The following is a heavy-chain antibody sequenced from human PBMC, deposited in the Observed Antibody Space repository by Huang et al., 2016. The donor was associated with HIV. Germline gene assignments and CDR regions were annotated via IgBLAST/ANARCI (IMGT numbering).Heavy chain of an antibody. J-gene: IGHJ4*01. D-gene: IGHD3-3*01. CDR1: GFIFSDYW. CDR2: IESDGIST. Sequence: EVELAESGGGSVRPGQSLRLSCVGSGFIFSDYWRHWVGQIPGKGLSWVALIESDGISTSYADSVKGRFTIYRDNARNTVYLQMSSLRVDDTAVYYCVRAREKGYDFWSGYRYWGQGAQVTVSS. V-gene: IGHV3-74*02. CDR3: VRAREKGYDFWSGYRY.